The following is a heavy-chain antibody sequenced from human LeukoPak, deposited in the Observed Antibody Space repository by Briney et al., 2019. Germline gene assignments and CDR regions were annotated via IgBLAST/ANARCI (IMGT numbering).Heavy chain of an antibody. CDR1: GFTFSNHA. V-gene: IGHV3-23*01. D-gene: IGHD1-26*01. CDR3: ASRTWVGAGYYAFDI. CDR2: RGSDGTP. Sequence: GGSLRLSCAASGFTFSNHAVSWVRQAPGKGLGWVSARGSDGTPYYTDSLKGRFTISGDNSKNTVYLQLSSLRLEDTAVYYCASRTWVGAGYYAFDIWGQGTMVTVSS. J-gene: IGHJ3*02.